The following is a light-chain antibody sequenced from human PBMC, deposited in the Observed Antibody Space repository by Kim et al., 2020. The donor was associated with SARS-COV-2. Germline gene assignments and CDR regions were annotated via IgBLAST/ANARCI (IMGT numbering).Light chain of an antibody. J-gene: IGLJ2*01. V-gene: IGLV3-21*04. CDR2: YDS. Sequence: VATGKTARITCGGNNIGSKSVHWYQQKPGQAPVLVIYYDSDRPSGIPERFSGSNSGNTATLTISRVEAGDEADYYCQVWDSSSVLFGGGTQLTVL. CDR3: QVWDSSSVL. CDR1: NIGSKS.